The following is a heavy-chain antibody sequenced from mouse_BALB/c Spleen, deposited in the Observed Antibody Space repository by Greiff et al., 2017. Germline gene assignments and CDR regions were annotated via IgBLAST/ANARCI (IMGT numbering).Heavy chain of an antibody. Sequence: EVKLMESGGGLVQPGGSLRLYCATSGFTFTDYYMSWVRQPPGKALEWLGFIRNKANGYTTEYSASVKGRFTISRDNSQSILYLQMNTLRAEDSATYYCARAPFAYWGQGTLVTVSA. J-gene: IGHJ3*01. CDR2: IRNKANGYTT. CDR3: ARAPFAY. V-gene: IGHV7-3*02. CDR1: GFTFTDYY.